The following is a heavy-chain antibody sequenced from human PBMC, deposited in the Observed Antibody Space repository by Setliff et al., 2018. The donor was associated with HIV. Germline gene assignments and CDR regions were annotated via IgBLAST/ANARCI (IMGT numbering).Heavy chain of an antibody. CDR1: GYTLTELS. V-gene: IGHV1-24*01. D-gene: IGHD3-22*01. J-gene: IGHJ4*02. Sequence: ASVKVSCKVSGYTLTELSRHWVRQAPGKGLEWMGGFDPEDGETIYAQKFQGRVTMTEDTSTDTAYMELSSLRSEDTAVYYCARDVRYYDSSGTRDYWGQGTLVTVSS. CDR2: FDPEDGET. CDR3: ARDVRYYDSSGTRDY.